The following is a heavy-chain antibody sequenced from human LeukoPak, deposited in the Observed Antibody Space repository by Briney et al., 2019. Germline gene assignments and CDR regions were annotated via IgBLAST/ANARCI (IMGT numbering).Heavy chain of an antibody. CDR1: GFTFTNYA. D-gene: IGHD5-18*01. J-gene: IGHJ4*02. V-gene: IGHV3-30*02. CDR2: LRRDGSDK. CDR3: AKDHSQNFDY. Sequence: GGSLRLSCAASGFTFTNYAMGWVRQAPGKGLEWVAFLRRDGSDKYYADSVKGRFTISRDNSKNTVYLQMNSLRPEDTAVYYCAKDHSQNFDYWGQGTLVTVSS.